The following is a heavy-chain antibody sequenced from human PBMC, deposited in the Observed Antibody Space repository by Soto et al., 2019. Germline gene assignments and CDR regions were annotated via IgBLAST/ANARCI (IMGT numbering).Heavy chain of an antibody. CDR1: GGSISSSHW. J-gene: IGHJ6*02. D-gene: IGHD1-1*01. CDR3: VRDEEETAIVPAPWLV. V-gene: IGHV4-4*02. Sequence: QVHLQESGPGLVNPSGTLTLTCAVSGGSISSSHWWGWVRQAPGKGLEWIGEIYHSGSTNYNPSHKSRITMSVDKSKNQFSVNLSYVTAADTAVYYCVRDEEETAIVPAPWLVWGRGTMVTVSS. CDR2: IYHSGST.